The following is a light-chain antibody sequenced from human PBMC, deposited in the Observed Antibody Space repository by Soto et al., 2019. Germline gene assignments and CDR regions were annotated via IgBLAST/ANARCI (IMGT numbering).Light chain of an antibody. CDR1: ANIIQS. CDR3: QHSYTAPWT. V-gene: IGKV1-39*01. Sequence: DIQMTQSPSSLSASLGDRVTITCRASANIIQSLNWYQQKPGKVPRLLVYGASRLETGVPSRFSASGFGTEFTLTIRGLQSEDFATYYCQHSYTAPWTFGQVTKV. J-gene: IGKJ1*01. CDR2: GAS.